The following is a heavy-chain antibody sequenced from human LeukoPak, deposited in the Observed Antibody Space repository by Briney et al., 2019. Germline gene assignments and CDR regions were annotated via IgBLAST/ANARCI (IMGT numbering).Heavy chain of an antibody. J-gene: IGHJ5*02. CDR2: ISPRGGGT. Sequence: GGSLRLSCAASGFTFSNHGMNWVRQAPGKGLEWLSGISPRGGGTYYADSVKGRFTISRDNSKNTLYLQMNSLRAEDTAVYYCAKMAIAAAGTKKQHNWFDPWGQGTLVTVSS. V-gene: IGHV3-23*01. CDR1: GFTFSNHG. D-gene: IGHD6-13*01. CDR3: AKMAIAAAGTKKQHNWFDP.